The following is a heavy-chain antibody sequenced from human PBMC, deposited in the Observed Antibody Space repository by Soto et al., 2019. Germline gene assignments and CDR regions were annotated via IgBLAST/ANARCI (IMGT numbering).Heavy chain of an antibody. Sequence: HPGGSLRLSCAASGFTFSSYGMHWVRQAPGKGLEWVAVIWYDGSNKYYAVSVKGRFTISRDNSKNTLYLQMNSLRAEDTAVYYCASDMYYYDSSGPTGHFDYWGQGTLVTVSS. D-gene: IGHD3-22*01. J-gene: IGHJ4*02. CDR3: ASDMYYYDSSGPTGHFDY. CDR1: GFTFSSYG. V-gene: IGHV3-33*01. CDR2: IWYDGSNK.